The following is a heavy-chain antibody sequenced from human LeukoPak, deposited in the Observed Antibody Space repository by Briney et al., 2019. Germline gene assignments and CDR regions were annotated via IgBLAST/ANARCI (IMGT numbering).Heavy chain of an antibody. D-gene: IGHD3-10*01. Sequence: SVKVSCKASGGTFSSYAISWVRQAPGQGLEWMGRIIPILGIANYAQKFQGRVTITADKSTSTAYMELSSLRSEDTAVYYCARAVGYYGSGSYHDYWGQGTLVTVSS. CDR1: GGTFSSYA. J-gene: IGHJ4*02. CDR3: ARAVGYYGSGSYHDY. CDR2: IIPILGIA. V-gene: IGHV1-69*04.